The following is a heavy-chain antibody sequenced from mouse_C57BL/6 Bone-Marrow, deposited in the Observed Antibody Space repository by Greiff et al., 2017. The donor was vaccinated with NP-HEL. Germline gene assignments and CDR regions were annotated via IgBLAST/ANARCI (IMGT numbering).Heavy chain of an antibody. J-gene: IGHJ4*01. Sequence: EVQLQQSGPELVKPGASVKISCKASGYTFTDYYVNWVKQSHGKSLEWIGDINPNNGGTSYNQKFKGKATFTVDKSSSTAYMELSRLTSEDSAVYYCARATYYDYDGAMDYWGQGTSVTVSS. CDR3: ARATYYDYDGAMDY. CDR2: INPNNGGT. V-gene: IGHV1-26*01. D-gene: IGHD2-4*01. CDR1: GYTFTDYY.